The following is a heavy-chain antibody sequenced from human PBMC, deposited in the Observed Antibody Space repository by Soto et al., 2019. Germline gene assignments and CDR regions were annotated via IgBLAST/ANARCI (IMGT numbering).Heavy chain of an antibody. CDR1: GFTLDAYE. CDR3: AGDSTVVMVLSGSSYHFYGMHX. D-gene: IGHD2-8*01. V-gene: IGHV3-48*03. Sequence: GGSLRVSFEASGFTLDAYEMNWVRQAPGKGLEWVSKISYSGITYYSDSVEGLFTISREKTRNSLFLQIDSLTVEDTAVYYCAGDSTVVMVLSGSSYHFYGMHXWGQGTTVTVS. CDR2: ISYSGIT. J-gene: IGHJ6*02.